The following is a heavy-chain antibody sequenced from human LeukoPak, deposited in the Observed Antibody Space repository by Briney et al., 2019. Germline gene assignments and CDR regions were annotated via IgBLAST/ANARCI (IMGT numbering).Heavy chain of an antibody. CDR1: GYTFTSYG. D-gene: IGHD6-6*01. Sequence: AASVKVSCKASGYTFTSYGICCVRQAPGQGLERMGWISAYNGNTNYAQKLQGRVTMTTDTSTSTAYMELRSLRSDDTAVYYCARQVDVAARHIDYWGQGTLVTVSS. CDR3: ARQVDVAARHIDY. J-gene: IGHJ4*02. V-gene: IGHV1-18*01. CDR2: ISAYNGNT.